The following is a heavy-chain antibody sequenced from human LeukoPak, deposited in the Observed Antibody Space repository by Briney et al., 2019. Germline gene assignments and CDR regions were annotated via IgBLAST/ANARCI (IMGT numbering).Heavy chain of an antibody. D-gene: IGHD6-13*01. CDR2: MNPNSGNT. CDR1: GYTFTSYD. Sequence: ASVKVSCKASGYTFTSYDINWVRQATGQGLEWMGWMNPNSGNTGYAQKFQGRVTMTRNTSISTAYMELSSLRSEDTAVYYCAGGFGTYYYYGMDVWGQGTTVTVSS. V-gene: IGHV1-8*01. CDR3: AGGFGTYYYYGMDV. J-gene: IGHJ6*02.